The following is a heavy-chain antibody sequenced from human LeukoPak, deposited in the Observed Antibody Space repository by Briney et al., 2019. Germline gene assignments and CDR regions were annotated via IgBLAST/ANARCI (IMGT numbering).Heavy chain of an antibody. CDR1: GFTFDDYG. CDR3: ARTPFYDSSGYPYYYYRDV. D-gene: IGHD3-22*01. Sequence: GGSLRLSCAASGFTFDDYGMSWVRQAPGKGLEWVSGINWNGGSTGYAASVKGRFTISRDNTQAALYLQMNSLRAEDTALYYCARTPFYDSSGYPYYYYRDVWGKGTTVTVSS. J-gene: IGHJ6*03. V-gene: IGHV3-20*04. CDR2: INWNGGST.